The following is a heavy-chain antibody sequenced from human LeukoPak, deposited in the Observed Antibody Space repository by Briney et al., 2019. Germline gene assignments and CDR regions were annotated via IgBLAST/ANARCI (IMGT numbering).Heavy chain of an antibody. D-gene: IGHD6-19*01. CDR3: AVISSGWFDY. CDR1: GGSISSSSYY. V-gene: IGHV4-39*07. CDR2: IYYSGST. Sequence: SETLSLTCTVSGGSISSSSYYWGWIRQPPGKGLEWIGSIYYSGSTYYNPSLKSRVTISVGTSKNQFSLKLSSVTAADTAVYYCAVISSGWFDYWGQGTLVTVSS. J-gene: IGHJ4*02.